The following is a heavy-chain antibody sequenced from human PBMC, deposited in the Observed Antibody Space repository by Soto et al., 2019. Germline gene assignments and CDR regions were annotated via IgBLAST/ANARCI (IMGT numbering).Heavy chain of an antibody. V-gene: IGHV4-30-2*01. Sequence: SETLSLTCAVSDDSISSGGFSWSWIRQPPGKGLEWIGYIYHSGSTYYNPSLKSRVTISVDRSKNQFSLKLSSVTAADTAVYYCARVPDRWGQGTLVTVSS. CDR1: DDSISSGGFS. CDR2: IYHSGST. J-gene: IGHJ5*02. D-gene: IGHD2-2*01. CDR3: ARVPDR.